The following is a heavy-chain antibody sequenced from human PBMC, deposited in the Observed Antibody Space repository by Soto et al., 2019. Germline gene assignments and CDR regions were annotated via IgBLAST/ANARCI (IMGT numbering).Heavy chain of an antibody. CDR2: ISGSGGST. J-gene: IGHJ4*02. Sequence: LRLSYAACGFTFNIYAMSGVRQAPGKGLEWVSAISGSGGSTYYADSVKGRFTISRDNSKNTLYLQMNSLRAEDTAVYYCAKWVDSLEVFDYWGQGTLVTVSS. CDR3: AKWVDSLEVFDY. V-gene: IGHV3-23*01. D-gene: IGHD2-15*01. CDR1: GFTFNIYA.